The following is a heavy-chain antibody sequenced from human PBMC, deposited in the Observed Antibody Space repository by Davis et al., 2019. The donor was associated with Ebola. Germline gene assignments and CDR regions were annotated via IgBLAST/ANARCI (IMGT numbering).Heavy chain of an antibody. Sequence: PGGSLRLSCAASGFTFSSYGMHWVRQAPGKGLEWVAVISYDGSNKYYADSVKGRFTISRDNSKNTLYLQMNSLRAEDTAVYYCVRKMAVVPGPPGAFDYWGQGTLVTVSS. CDR1: GFTFSSYG. V-gene: IGHV3-30*18. D-gene: IGHD2-2*01. CDR2: ISYDGSNK. CDR3: VRKMAVVPGPPGAFDY. J-gene: IGHJ4*02.